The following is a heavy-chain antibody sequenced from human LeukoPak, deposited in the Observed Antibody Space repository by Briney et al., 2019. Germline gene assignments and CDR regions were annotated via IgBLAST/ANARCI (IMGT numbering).Heavy chain of an antibody. J-gene: IGHJ4*02. CDR3: AKDPTDFDSSGQTYFDY. CDR2: TSSSDAGT. V-gene: IGHV3-23*01. D-gene: IGHD3-22*01. Sequence: PGGSLRLSCAASGFTLSTYAMSWVRQTPGKGLEWVAATSSSDAGTYHADSVRGRFTISRDNSKNTLYLQMNSLRAEDAAVYYCAKDPTDFDSSGQTYFDYWCQGTLVTVSS. CDR1: GFTLSTYA.